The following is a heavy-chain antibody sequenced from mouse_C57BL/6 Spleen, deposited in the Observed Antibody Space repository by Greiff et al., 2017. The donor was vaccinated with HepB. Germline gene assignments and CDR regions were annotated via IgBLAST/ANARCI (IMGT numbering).Heavy chain of an antibody. CDR1: GYTFTGYW. V-gene: IGHV1-9*01. Sequence: VKLVESGAELMKPGASVKLSCKATGYTFTGYWIEWVKQRPGHGLEWIGEILPGSGSTNYNEKFKGKATFTADTSSNTAYMQLSSLTTEDSAIYYCARGGYYGSTLYWYFDVWGTGTTVTVSS. CDR3: ARGGYYGSTLYWYFDV. D-gene: IGHD1-1*01. J-gene: IGHJ1*03. CDR2: ILPGSGST.